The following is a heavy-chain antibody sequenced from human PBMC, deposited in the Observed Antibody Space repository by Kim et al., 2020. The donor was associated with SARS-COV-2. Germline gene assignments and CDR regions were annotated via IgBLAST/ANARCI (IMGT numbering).Heavy chain of an antibody. V-gene: IGHV3-30*18. J-gene: IGHJ4*02. D-gene: IGHD3-22*01. CDR3: AKDLDVDYYDSSGTFDY. Sequence: VISYDGSNKYYADSVKGRFTISRDNSKNTLYLQMNSLRTEDTAVYYCAKDLDVDYYDSSGTFDYCCQGTLVNLS. CDR2: ISYDGSNK.